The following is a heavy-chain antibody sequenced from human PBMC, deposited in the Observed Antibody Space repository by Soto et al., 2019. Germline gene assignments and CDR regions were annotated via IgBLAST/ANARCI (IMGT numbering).Heavy chain of an antibody. CDR1: GFTFSSYA. CDR2: ISYDGSNK. Sequence: QVQLVESGGGVVQPGRSLRLSCAASGFTFSSYAMHWVRQAPGKGLEWVAVISYDGSNKYYADSVKGRFTISRDNSKNTLYLQMISLSAEDTAVYYWAREWVDYGDYLDAFDIWGQGTMVTVSS. J-gene: IGHJ3*02. CDR3: AREWVDYGDYLDAFDI. D-gene: IGHD4-17*01. V-gene: IGHV3-30-3*01.